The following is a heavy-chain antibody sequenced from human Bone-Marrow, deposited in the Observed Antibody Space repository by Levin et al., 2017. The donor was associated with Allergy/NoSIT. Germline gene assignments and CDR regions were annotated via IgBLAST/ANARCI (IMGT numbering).Heavy chain of an antibody. CDR1: GFTFSSYA. D-gene: IGHD2-2*01. CDR3: AKAIVVPAASDSDYYLDY. J-gene: IGHJ4*02. V-gene: IGHV3-23*01. Sequence: GESLKISCAASGFTFSSYAMSWVRQAPGKGLEWVSAISGSGGSTYYADSVKGRFTISRDNSKNTLYLQMNSLRAEDTAVYYCAKAIVVPAASDSDYYLDYWGQGTLVTVSS. CDR2: ISGSGGST.